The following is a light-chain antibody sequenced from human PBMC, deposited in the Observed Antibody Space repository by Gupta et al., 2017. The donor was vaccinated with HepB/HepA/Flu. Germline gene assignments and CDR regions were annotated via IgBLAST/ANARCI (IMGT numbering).Light chain of an antibody. CDR2: KDS. V-gene: IGLV3-25*03. J-gene: IGLJ3*02. Sequence: SYELTQPPSMSVSPGQTARITCSGDGLANQDGFWYQQRPGQAPVLVIFKDSERPSGIPERFSGSSSGTTVTLTISGVQAEDEADYYCQSADSSGASRVFGGGTKLTVL. CDR1: GLANQD. CDR3: QSADSSGASRV.